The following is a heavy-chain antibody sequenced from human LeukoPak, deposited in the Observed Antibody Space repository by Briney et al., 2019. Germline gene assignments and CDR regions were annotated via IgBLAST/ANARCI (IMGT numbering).Heavy chain of an antibody. D-gene: IGHD1-26*01. J-gene: IGHJ4*02. V-gene: IGHV4-39*01. CDR3: ARQIVGAHRGFDY. CDR2: IYYSGST. CDR1: GGSISSISYY. Sequence: PSETLSLTCTVSGGSISSISYYWAWIRQPPGKGLEWIGSIYYSGSTYYNPSLKSRVTISVDTSKSQSSLKLSSVPASDTAMYYCARQIVGAHRGFDYWGQGTLVTVSS.